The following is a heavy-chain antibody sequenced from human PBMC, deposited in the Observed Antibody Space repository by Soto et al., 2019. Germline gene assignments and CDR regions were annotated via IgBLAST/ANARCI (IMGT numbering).Heavy chain of an antibody. CDR2: INPSGGST. CDR1: GYTFTSYY. V-gene: IGHV1-46*01. D-gene: IGHD5-12*01. CDR3: ARTDGYTFDY. J-gene: IGHJ4*02. Sequence: QVQLVQSGAEVKKPGASVKVSCKASGYTFTSYYMHWVRQAPGQGLEWMGTINPSGGSTTYAQKFQGRVTMTRDTSTSTVYMELSSLRSEDTAVYFCARTDGYTFDYWGQGTLVTVSS.